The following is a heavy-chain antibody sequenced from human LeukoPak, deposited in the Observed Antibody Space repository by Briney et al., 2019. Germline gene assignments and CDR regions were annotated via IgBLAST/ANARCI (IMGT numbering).Heavy chain of an antibody. V-gene: IGHV4-59*01. CDR2: IYYSGST. Sequence: PSQTLSLTCIVSGGSISSYYWSWIRQPPGKGLEWIGYIYYSGSTNYNPSLKSRVTISVDTSKNQFSLKLSSVTAADTAVYYCAREQRELFDYWGQGTLVTVSS. D-gene: IGHD1-26*01. CDR3: AREQRELFDY. J-gene: IGHJ4*02. CDR1: GGSISSYY.